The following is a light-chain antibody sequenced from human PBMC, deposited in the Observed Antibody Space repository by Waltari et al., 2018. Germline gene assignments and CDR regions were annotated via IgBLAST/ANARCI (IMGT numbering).Light chain of an antibody. CDR3: QQSYDTVLT. V-gene: IGKV1-39*01. Sequence: DIQMTQSPSSLSASVGDRVTITCRASQTIATYLNWYQQKPGKAPNLLISGASDLQSGVPSRFSGGGSGPDFSLTISSLQPEDFATYYCQQSYDTVLTFGGGTRVEIK. CDR1: QTIATY. CDR2: GAS. J-gene: IGKJ4*01.